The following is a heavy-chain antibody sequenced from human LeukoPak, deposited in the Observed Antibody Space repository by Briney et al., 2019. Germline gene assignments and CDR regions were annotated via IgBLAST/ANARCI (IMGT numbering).Heavy chain of an antibody. V-gene: IGHV1-46*01. J-gene: IGHJ4*02. CDR2: INPSGGST. CDR3: ARGPHYDILTGSTLDY. D-gene: IGHD3-9*01. Sequence: ASVKVSCKASGYTFTSYYMHWVRQAPGQGLEWMGIINPSGGSTSYAQKFQGRVTMTRDMSTSTVYMELSSLRSEDTAVYYCARGPHYDILTGSTLDYWGQGTLVTVSS. CDR1: GYTFTSYY.